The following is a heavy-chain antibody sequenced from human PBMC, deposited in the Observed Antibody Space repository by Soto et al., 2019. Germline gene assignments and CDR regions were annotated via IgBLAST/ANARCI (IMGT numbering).Heavy chain of an antibody. J-gene: IGHJ6*04. CDR3: ARDEVLCDGGRCYGVPVDV. V-gene: IGHV3-66*01. Sequence: EVHLVESGGGLVQPGGSLRLSCAASGFTVSSKYMSWVRQAPGKGLEGVSLMQSGGPTYYADSVKRRFTISRDTSENTLHLQMDSLRAEDTAVYYCARDEVLCDGGRCYGVPVDVWGKGTTVTVSS. D-gene: IGHD2-15*01. CDR1: GFTVSSKY. CDR2: MQSGGPT.